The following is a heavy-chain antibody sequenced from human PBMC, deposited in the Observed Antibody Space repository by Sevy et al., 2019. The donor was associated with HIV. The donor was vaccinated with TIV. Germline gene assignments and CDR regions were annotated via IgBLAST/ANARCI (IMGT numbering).Heavy chain of an antibody. V-gene: IGHV3-7*01. J-gene: IGHJ4*02. Sequence: GGSLRLSCAASGFTFSDYWMTWVRQSPGKGLEWVANINRDGSGKYYADSVKGRFTISRDNAMQSLYLEMNNLRVEDSGIYYCARRYFDVWGQGTLVTVSS. CDR3: ARRYFDV. CDR2: INRDGSGK. CDR1: GFTFSDYW.